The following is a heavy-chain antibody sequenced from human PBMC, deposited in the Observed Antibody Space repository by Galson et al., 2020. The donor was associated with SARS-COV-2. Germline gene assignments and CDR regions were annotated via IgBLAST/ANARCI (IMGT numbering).Heavy chain of an antibody. Sequence: GESLKISCAASGFPFSSYGMHWVRQAPGKGLEWVAVIWDDGINKYYADSVKGRFTISRDNSKNTVYVQMNSLTAEDTAVYYCARDQHSYDGGGSSYYCDYWGQGTLVTVSS. CDR2: IWDDGINK. D-gene: IGHD3-22*01. V-gene: IGHV3-33*01. CDR3: ARDQHSYDGGGSSYYCDY. CDR1: GFPFSSYG. J-gene: IGHJ4*02.